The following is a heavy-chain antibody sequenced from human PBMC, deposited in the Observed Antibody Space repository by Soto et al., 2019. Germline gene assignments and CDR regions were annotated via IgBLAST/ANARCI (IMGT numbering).Heavy chain of an antibody. V-gene: IGHV3-9*01. Sequence: EVQLVESGGGLVQPGRSLRLSCAASGFTFDDYAMNWVRQAPGKGLEWVTGISWDRGSIDYTDSVKGRFTISIDNAKYSLYLQMNSLSAEDTALYYCAKGRSGVHADHWGQGTLVTVSS. CDR2: ISWDRGSI. J-gene: IGHJ4*02. CDR1: GFTFDDYA. CDR3: AKGRSGVHADH. D-gene: IGHD5-12*01.